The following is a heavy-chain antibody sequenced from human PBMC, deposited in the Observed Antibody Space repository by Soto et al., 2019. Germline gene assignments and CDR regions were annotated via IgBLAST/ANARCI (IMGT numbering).Heavy chain of an antibody. CDR1: GFTFSSYA. J-gene: IGHJ5*02. Sequence: GGSQRLFCTASGFTFSSYAMSWVRQAPGKGLEWVSAISGSGGSTYYADSVKGRFTISRDNSKNTLYLQMNSLRAEDTAVYYCAKASSSWYSGWFDPWGQGTLVTVSS. D-gene: IGHD6-13*01. CDR3: AKASSSWYSGWFDP. CDR2: ISGSGGST. V-gene: IGHV3-23*01.